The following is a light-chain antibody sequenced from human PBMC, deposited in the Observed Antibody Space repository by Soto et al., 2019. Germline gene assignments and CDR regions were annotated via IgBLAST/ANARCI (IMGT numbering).Light chain of an antibody. CDR2: DVN. V-gene: IGLV2-14*01. CDR3: ASYTRTTTLV. Sequence: SALTQPASVSGSPGQSITIPCTGTISDIGGYNFISWYQHHPGKAPKLVIYDVNNRPSGISYRFSGSKSGNTASLTISGLQAEDEADYYCASYTRTTTLVFGGGTKVTVL. J-gene: IGLJ2*01. CDR1: ISDIGGYNF.